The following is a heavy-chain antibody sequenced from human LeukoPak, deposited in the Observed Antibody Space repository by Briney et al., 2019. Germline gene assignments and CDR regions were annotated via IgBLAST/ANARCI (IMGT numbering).Heavy chain of an antibody. CDR2: IRSDGSDA. D-gene: IGHD3-10*01. J-gene: IGHJ4*02. CDR3: ARGGNYYNSGNYYTPYDY. Sequence: GGSLRLSCAASGFTFSDTWMHWVRQAPGKGLVWVSRIRSDGSDARYAESVKGRFTISRDNAKNTLYLQMNSLRDEDTAVYYCARGGNYYNSGNYYTPYDYWGQGTLVTVSS. V-gene: IGHV3-74*01. CDR1: GFTFSDTW.